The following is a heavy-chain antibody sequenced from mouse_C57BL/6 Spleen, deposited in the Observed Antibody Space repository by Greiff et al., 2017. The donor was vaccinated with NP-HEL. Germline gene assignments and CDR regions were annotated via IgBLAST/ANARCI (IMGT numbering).Heavy chain of an antibody. J-gene: IGHJ2*01. D-gene: IGHD1-1*02. CDR3: ARWGGMGYYFDY. Sequence: QVQLKQSGAELVKPGASVKISCKASGYAFSSYWMNWVKQRPGKGLEWIGQIYPGDGDTNYNGKFKGKATLTADKSSSTAYMQLSSLTSEDSAVYFCARWGGMGYYFDYWGHGTTLTVSS. V-gene: IGHV1-80*01. CDR2: IYPGDGDT. CDR1: GYAFSSYW.